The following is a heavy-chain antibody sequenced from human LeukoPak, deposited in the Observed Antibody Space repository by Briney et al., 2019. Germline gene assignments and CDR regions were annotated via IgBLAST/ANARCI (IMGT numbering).Heavy chain of an antibody. CDR3: ARHGDSSGYFVY. CDR1: GGSISSGSYY. J-gene: IGHJ4*02. D-gene: IGHD3-22*01. V-gene: IGHV4-61*02. CDR2: IYTSGST. Sequence: SETLSLTCTVSGGSISSGSYYWSWIGQPAGKGLEWIGRIYTSGSTYYNPSLKSRVTISVDTSKNRFSLKLSSVTAADTAVYYCARHGDSSGYFVYWGQGTLVTVSS.